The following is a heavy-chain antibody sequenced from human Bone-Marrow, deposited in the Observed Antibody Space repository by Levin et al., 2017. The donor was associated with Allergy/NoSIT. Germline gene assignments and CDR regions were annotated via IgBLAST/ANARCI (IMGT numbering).Heavy chain of an antibody. Sequence: GGSLRLSCAASGFTFSSYAMHWVRQAPGKGLEWVAVISYDGSNKYYADSVKGRFTISRDNSKNTLYLQMNSLRAEDTAVYYCARDQTSTGDVVDTQLWSQALPTYYYYGMDVWGQGTTVTVSS. V-gene: IGHV3-30-3*01. CDR1: GFTFSSYA. D-gene: IGHD5-18*01. J-gene: IGHJ6*02. CDR2: ISYDGSNK. CDR3: ARDQTSTGDVVDTQLWSQALPTYYYYGMDV.